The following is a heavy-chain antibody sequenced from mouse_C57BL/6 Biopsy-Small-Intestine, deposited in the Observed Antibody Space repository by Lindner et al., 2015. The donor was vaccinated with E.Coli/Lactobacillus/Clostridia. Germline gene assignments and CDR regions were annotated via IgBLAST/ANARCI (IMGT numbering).Heavy chain of an antibody. CDR1: GYAFSNFW. Sequence: VQLQESGAELVKPGASVKISCKASGYAFSNFWMNWVKQRPGKGLEWIGQIYPGDGDTNYNGKFKGKATLTADTSSSTAYMQLSSLTSEDSAVYFCAGTGTFDYWGQGTTLTVSS. CDR2: IYPGDGDT. J-gene: IGHJ2*01. D-gene: IGHD4-1*01. CDR3: AGTGTFDY. V-gene: IGHV1-80*01.